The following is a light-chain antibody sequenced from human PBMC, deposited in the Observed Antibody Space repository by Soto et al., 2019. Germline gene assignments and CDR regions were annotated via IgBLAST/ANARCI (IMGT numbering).Light chain of an antibody. CDR3: QQYDNYPLT. Sequence: DIQMAQSPSTLPANIGDRVSISCRASQTINTWLAWYQQKPGKAPNLLIYQASTLETGVPSRFSGSGSGTEFTLTSSGLQPDYFASYYGQQYDNYPLTCGGGTKVEI. CDR2: QAS. CDR1: QTINTW. V-gene: IGKV1-5*03. J-gene: IGKJ4*01.